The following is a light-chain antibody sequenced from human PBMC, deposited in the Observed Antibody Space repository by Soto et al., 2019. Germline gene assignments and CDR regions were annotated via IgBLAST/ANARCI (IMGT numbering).Light chain of an antibody. Sequence: QAVVTQPASVSGSPGQSITISCTGTSSDVGGYNYVSWYQQHPGKAPKLMIYDVSNRPSGVSNRFSGSKSGNTASLTISGLQSEDEADYYCSSYTSSSTPVLFGGGTKLTVL. CDR2: DVS. J-gene: IGLJ2*01. CDR3: SSYTSSSTPVL. V-gene: IGLV2-14*01. CDR1: SSDVGGYNY.